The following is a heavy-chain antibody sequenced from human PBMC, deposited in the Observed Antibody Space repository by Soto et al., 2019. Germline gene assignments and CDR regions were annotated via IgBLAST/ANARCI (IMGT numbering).Heavy chain of an antibody. CDR2: IYHSGST. V-gene: IGHV4-38-2*01. D-gene: IGHD6-19*01. CDR3: ARVAGKNYYYGMDV. J-gene: IGHJ6*02. Sequence: SETLSLTCAVSGYSTSSGYYWGWIRQPPGKGLEWIGSIYHSGSTYYNPSLKSRVTISVDTSKNQFSLKLSSVTAADTAVYYCARVAGKNYYYGMDVWGQGTTVTVSS. CDR1: GYSTSSGYY.